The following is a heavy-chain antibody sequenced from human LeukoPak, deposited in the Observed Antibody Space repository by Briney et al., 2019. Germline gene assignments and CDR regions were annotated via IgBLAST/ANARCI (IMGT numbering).Heavy chain of an antibody. D-gene: IGHD2-2*01. Sequence: GGSLRLSCAASGFIFSDYYMSWIRQAPGKGLEWVSYISSSGSTIYYADSVKGRFTISRDNAKNSLYLQMNSLRAEDTAVYYCAREGVPAAEASYYYYYMDVWGKGTTVTVSS. J-gene: IGHJ6*03. CDR2: ISSSGSTI. CDR1: GFIFSDYY. CDR3: AREGVPAAEASYYYYYMDV. V-gene: IGHV3-11*01.